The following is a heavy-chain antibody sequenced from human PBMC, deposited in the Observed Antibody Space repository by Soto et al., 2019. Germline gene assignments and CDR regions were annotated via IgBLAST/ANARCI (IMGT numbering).Heavy chain of an antibody. V-gene: IGHV4-30-4*01. Sequence: SETLSLTCTVSGGSISSGDYSWSWIRQPPGKGLEWIGYIYYSGITYYNPSLKSRVTISVDTSKNQFSLKLSSVTAADTAVYYCASCHPGSVDYWGQGTVVTVSS. CDR1: GGSISSGDYS. CDR3: ASCHPGSVDY. J-gene: IGHJ4*02. D-gene: IGHD3-10*01. CDR2: IYYSGIT.